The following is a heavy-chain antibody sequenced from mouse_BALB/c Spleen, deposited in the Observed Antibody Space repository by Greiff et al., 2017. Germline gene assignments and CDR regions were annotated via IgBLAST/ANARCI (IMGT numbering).Heavy chain of an antibody. D-gene: IGHD2-4*01. V-gene: IGHV1-7*01. CDR1: GYTFTSYW. CDR2: INPSTGYT. Sequence: QVQLQQSGAELAKPGASVKMSCKASGYTFTSYWMHWVKQRPGQGLEWIGYINPSTGYTEYNQKFKDKATLTADKSSSTAYMQLSSLTSEDSAVYYCARWGLRRVDYWGQGTTLTVSS. J-gene: IGHJ2*01. CDR3: ARWGLRRVDY.